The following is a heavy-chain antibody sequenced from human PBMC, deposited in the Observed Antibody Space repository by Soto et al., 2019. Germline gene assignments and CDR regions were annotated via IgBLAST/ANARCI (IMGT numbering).Heavy chain of an antibody. J-gene: IGHJ6*02. Sequence: EVQLVESGGGLVQPGGSLRLSCAASGFTFSSYDMQWVRQATGKGREWVSAIGTAGDTYYPGSVKGRFTISRENAKNSLYLQMNRLSSGDTAVYYCASSPTGGYPNFYAMDVWGQGTTVTVSS. CDR1: GFTFSSYD. D-gene: IGHD3-22*01. CDR3: ASSPTGGYPNFYAMDV. CDR2: IGTAGDT. V-gene: IGHV3-13*04.